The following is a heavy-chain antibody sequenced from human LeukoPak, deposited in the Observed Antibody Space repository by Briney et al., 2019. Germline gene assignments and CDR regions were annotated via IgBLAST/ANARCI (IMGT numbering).Heavy chain of an antibody. CDR3: ARDLSAAGTFDY. CDR2: SSLSTTSI. CDR1: GFIFSSYK. D-gene: IGHD6-13*01. V-gene: IGHV3-48*01. Sequence: AGGSQRLSCAPSGFIFSSYKTNWARHAPGKGLGWISYSSLSTTSIYYADSVKGRFTISRDNSKNTLYLQMNSLRAEDTAVYYCARDLSAAGTFDYWGQGTLVTVSS. J-gene: IGHJ4*02.